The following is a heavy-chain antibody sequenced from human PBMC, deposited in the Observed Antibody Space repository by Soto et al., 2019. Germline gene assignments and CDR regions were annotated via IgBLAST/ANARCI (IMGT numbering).Heavy chain of an antibody. J-gene: IGHJ6*02. Sequence: GASVKVSCKASGYTFTSYYMHWVRQAPGQGLEWMGIINPSGGSTSYAQKFQGRVTMTRDTSTSTVYMELSSLRSEDTAVYYCARRWIQPTGGNGYYYYGMDVWGQGTTVTVSS. CDR3: ARRWIQPTGGNGYYYYGMDV. D-gene: IGHD5-18*01. CDR1: GYTFTSYY. V-gene: IGHV1-46*01. CDR2: INPSGGST.